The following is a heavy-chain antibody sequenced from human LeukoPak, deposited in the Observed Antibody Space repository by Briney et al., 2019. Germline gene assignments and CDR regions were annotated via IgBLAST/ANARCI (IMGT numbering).Heavy chain of an antibody. V-gene: IGHV3-53*01. CDR3: TRDGAGHEY. CDR1: GFTVSSNY. D-gene: IGHD3-16*01. Sequence: GGSLRLSCAASGFTVSSNYMSWVRQAPGKGLEWVAIIYSGGITFYADSVKGRFTISRDNSKNTLYLQMNSLRAEDTAVYYCTRDGAGHEYWGQGTLVTVSS. J-gene: IGHJ4*02. CDR2: IYSGGIT.